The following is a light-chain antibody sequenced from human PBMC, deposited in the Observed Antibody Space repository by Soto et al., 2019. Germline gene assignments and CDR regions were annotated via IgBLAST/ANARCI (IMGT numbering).Light chain of an antibody. V-gene: IGLV2-11*01. CDR1: SNDVGGYNY. Sequence: QSALTQPRSVSGSPGQSLTISCTGASNDVGGYNYVSWYQQYPGKAPKLMIYDVTKRPSGVPDRFSGSKSVNTASLTISGLQAADEADYYCCSYAGNYILVFGGGTKLTVL. CDR2: DVT. J-gene: IGLJ2*01. CDR3: CSYAGNYILV.